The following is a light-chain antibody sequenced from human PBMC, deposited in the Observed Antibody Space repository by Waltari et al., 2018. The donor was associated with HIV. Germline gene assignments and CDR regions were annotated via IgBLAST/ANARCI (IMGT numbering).Light chain of an antibody. CDR3: LVFYSDAAV. CDR1: AGAVTSGLY. Sequence: QAVVTQEPSLTVSPGATVTLTCGSSAGAVTSGLYPFWFQQKPGQAPRTLIYDTTNKHSWTPARFSGSRLGGKAALTLSGAQPEDEAEYYCLVFYSDAAVFGGGTRLTVL. V-gene: IGLV7-46*01. CDR2: DTT. J-gene: IGLJ2*01.